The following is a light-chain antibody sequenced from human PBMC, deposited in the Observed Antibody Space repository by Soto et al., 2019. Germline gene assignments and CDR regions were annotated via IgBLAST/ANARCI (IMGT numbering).Light chain of an antibody. Sequence: DIQMTQSPSTLSASVGDRVTITCRASQSISSWLAWYQQKPGKAPKLLIYKASSLESGVPSRFSGSGSGTEFTLTISSLQPDDFATYYRQQYNSYQRTFGQGTKVDIK. CDR2: KAS. CDR3: QQYNSYQRT. J-gene: IGKJ1*01. V-gene: IGKV1-5*03. CDR1: QSISSW.